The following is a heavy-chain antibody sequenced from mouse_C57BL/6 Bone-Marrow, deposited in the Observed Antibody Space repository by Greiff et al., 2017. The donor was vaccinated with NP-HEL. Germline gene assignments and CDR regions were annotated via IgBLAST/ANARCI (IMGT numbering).Heavy chain of an antibody. Sequence: EVLLVESGGDLVKPGGSLKLSCAASGFTFSSYGMSWVRQTPDKRLEWVATFSSGGSYTYYPDCVKGRFTIPSSNANTHLYPQMSSLNSEHTAMFHLANEWELKADYWGHGTTLTVPS. J-gene: IGHJ2*01. D-gene: IGHD1-3*01. CDR1: GFTFSSYG. CDR2: FSSGGSYT. CDR3: ANEWELKADY. V-gene: IGHV5-6*01.